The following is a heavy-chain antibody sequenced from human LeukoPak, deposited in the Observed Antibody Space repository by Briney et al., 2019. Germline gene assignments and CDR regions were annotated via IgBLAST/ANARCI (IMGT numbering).Heavy chain of an antibody. Sequence: ASVKVSCRASGYTFTSYDINWVRQPTGQGLEWVGWMNPKSGNTGYARKFQGRVTMTRNTSISTAYMELSSLRSEDTAVYYCARAWLGSGSYSAHWGQGTLVTVSS. V-gene: IGHV1-8*01. CDR3: ARAWLGSGSYSAH. CDR2: MNPKSGNT. CDR1: GYTFTSYD. J-gene: IGHJ4*02. D-gene: IGHD3-10*01.